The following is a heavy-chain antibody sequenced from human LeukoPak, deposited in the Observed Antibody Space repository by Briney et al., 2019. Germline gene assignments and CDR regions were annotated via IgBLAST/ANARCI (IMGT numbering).Heavy chain of an antibody. CDR1: GFTFSSYE. D-gene: IGHD2-2*01. CDR2: ISGSGSPI. V-gene: IGHV3-48*03. Sequence: GSLRLSCAASGFTFSSYEMNWVRQAPGKGLEWVSYISGSGSPIYYADSVQGRFTISRDNAKNSLYLQMNSLRAEDTAVYYCVRVLGYCYSTTCSEGFDPWGQGTLVTVSS. J-gene: IGHJ5*02. CDR3: VRVLGYCYSTTCSEGFDP.